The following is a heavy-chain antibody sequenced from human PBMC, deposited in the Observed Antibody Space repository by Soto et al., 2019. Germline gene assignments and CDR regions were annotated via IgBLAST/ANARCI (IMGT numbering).Heavy chain of an antibody. CDR3: VRAAGIAAAGSSQGVL. Sequence: GGSLRLSCEASGFAIRSNAIHWVRQAPGKGLEWVAVISFEGSYKYYADSVKGRFTVSGDNSKNTVSLQMDSLTGEDSALYYCVRAAGIAAAGSSQGVLWGQGTLVTVSS. CDR1: GFAIRSNA. V-gene: IGHV3-30*04. CDR2: ISFEGSYK. D-gene: IGHD6-13*01. J-gene: IGHJ4*02.